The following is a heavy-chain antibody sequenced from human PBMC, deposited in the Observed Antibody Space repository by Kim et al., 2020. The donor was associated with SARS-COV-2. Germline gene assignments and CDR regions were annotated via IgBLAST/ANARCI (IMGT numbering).Heavy chain of an antibody. J-gene: IGHJ5*02. V-gene: IGHV4-4*02. CDR1: GGSISSNNW. Sequence: SETLSLICAVSGGSISSNNWWSWVRQPPGKGLEWIGEIYHSGSTNYNPSLKSRVTISVDKSKNQFSLKLSSVTAADTAVYYCARRTDPRYCSSTSCYVRGWFDPWGQGTLVTVSS. D-gene: IGHD2-2*01. CDR2: IYHSGST. CDR3: ARRTDPRYCSSTSCYVRGWFDP.